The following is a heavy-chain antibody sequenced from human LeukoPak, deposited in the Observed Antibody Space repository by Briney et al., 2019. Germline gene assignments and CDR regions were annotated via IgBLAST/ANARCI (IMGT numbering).Heavy chain of an antibody. CDR3: ARGRGYSYGTAIDY. CDR1: GYTFTGYY. J-gene: IGHJ4*02. D-gene: IGHD5-18*01. CDR2: MNPNSGNT. Sequence: ASVKVSCKASGYTFTGYYMHWVRQATGQGLEWMGWMNPNSGNTGYAQKFQGRVTMTRNTSISTAYMELSSLRSEDTAVYYCARGRGYSYGTAIDYWGQGTLVTVSS. V-gene: IGHV1-8*02.